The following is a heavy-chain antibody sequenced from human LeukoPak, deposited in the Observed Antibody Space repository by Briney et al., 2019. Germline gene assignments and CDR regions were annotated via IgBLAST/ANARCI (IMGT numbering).Heavy chain of an antibody. D-gene: IGHD3-10*01. CDR3: ARSIWFGEVYFDY. CDR2: ISGSGGST. V-gene: IGHV3-23*01. Sequence: GSLRLSCAASGFPFSSYALSCDRQAPRKGLEWVSAISGSGGSTYYADSVKGRFTISRDNSKNTLYLQMNSLRAEDTAVYYCARSIWFGEVYFDYWGQGTLVIVSS. J-gene: IGHJ4*02. CDR1: GFPFSSYA.